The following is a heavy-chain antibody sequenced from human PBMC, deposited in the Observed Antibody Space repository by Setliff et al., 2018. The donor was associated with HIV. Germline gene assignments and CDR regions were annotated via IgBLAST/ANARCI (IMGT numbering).Heavy chain of an antibody. Sequence: GASVKVSCKASGYSFTSYGVSWVRQAPGQGLEWMGWFSAYNVNTNYAQKLQGRVTMTTDTSTSTAYMELRSLRSDDTAVYYCARGTTPLGWFDPWGQGTLVTVSS. CDR2: FSAYNVNT. CDR3: ARGTTPLGWFDP. V-gene: IGHV1-18*01. J-gene: IGHJ5*02. CDR1: GYSFTSYG. D-gene: IGHD2-2*01.